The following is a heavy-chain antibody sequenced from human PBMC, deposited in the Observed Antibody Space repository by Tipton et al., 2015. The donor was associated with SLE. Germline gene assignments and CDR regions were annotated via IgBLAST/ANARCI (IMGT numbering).Heavy chain of an antibody. J-gene: IGHJ3*01. CDR2: IHHTGST. CDR3: ARGGTEYPFDF. Sequence: SLRLSCAVSGGPISSGNWWSWVRQPPGKGLEWIGEIHHTGSTSYTPSLKGRVTISVDKSKNQFSLNQSSVTAADTAVYYCARGGTEYPFDFWGQGTMVTVSS. D-gene: IGHD2-2*01. CDR1: GGPISSGNW. V-gene: IGHV4-4*02.